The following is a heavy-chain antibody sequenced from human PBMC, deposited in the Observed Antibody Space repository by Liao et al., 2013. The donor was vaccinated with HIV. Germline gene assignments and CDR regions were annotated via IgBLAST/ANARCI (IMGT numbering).Heavy chain of an antibody. J-gene: IGHJ5*02. CDR2: INHSGST. CDR3: ARDAYFDWDNWFDP. Sequence: QVQLQQWGAGLLKPSETLSLTCIVYGGSFSGYYWSWIRQPPGKGLEWIGEINHSGSTNYNPSLKSRVTISLDTSKNQFSLKLSSVTAADTAVYYCARDAYFDWDNWFDPWGQGTLVTVSS. D-gene: IGHD3-9*01. V-gene: IGHV4-34*01. CDR1: GGSFSGYY.